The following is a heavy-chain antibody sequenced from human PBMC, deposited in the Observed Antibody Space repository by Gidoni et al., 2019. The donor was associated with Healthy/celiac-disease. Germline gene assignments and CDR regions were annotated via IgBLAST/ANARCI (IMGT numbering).Heavy chain of an antibody. D-gene: IGHD4-17*01. Sequence: SYISSSGSTIYYADSVKGRFTISRDNAKNSLYLQMNSLRAEDTAVYYCAREESTDYYYGMDVWGQGTTVTVSS. J-gene: IGHJ6*02. V-gene: IGHV3-11*01. CDR2: ISSSGSTI. CDR3: AREESTDYYYGMDV.